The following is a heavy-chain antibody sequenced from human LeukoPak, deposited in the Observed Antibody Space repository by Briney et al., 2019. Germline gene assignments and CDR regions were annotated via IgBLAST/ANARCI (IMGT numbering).Heavy chain of an antibody. CDR3: AKDRLGAVADYFDY. D-gene: IGHD6-19*01. J-gene: IGHJ4*02. Sequence: PGGSLRLSCAASGFTFSSYAMTRVRQSPGKGLEWVSSISGSGDSTFYADSVRGRFTISRDNSKNTLYLQMNSLRAEDTALYYCAKDRLGAVADYFDYWGQGTLVTVSS. V-gene: IGHV3-23*01. CDR2: ISGSGDST. CDR1: GFTFSSYA.